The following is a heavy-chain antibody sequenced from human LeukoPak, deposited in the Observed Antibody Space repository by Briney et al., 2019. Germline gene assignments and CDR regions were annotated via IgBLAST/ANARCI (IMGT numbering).Heavy chain of an antibody. Sequence: GGSLRLSCAASGFTFSSYWMHWVRQAPGKGLVWVSRINSDGSSTSYADSVKGRFTISRDNAKNTLYLQMNSLRAEDTAVYYCARHSGYCSSTSCYNWFDPWGQGTLVTVSS. CDR3: ARHSGYCSSTSCYNWFDP. V-gene: IGHV3-74*01. D-gene: IGHD2-2*01. J-gene: IGHJ5*02. CDR2: INSDGSST. CDR1: GFTFSSYW.